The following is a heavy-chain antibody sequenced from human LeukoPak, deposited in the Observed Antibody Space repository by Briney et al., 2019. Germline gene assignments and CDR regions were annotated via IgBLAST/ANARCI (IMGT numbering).Heavy chain of an antibody. CDR3: ARSYWYFDL. J-gene: IGHJ2*01. Sequence: ASVKVSCKASGYTFTSYYIHWVRQAPGQGLEWMGIINPSGGTTTYAQKFQDRVTMTRDTSTSTVYMEVSSLRPEDTAVYYCARSYWYFDLWGRGTLVTVSS. V-gene: IGHV1-46*01. CDR2: INPSGGTT. CDR1: GYTFTSYY.